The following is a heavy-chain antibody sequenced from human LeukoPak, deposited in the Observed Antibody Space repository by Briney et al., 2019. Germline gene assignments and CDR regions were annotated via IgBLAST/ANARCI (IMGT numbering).Heavy chain of an antibody. J-gene: IGHJ4*02. CDR2: IYYSGST. Sequence: SETLSLTCTVSGGSISSSSYYWGWIRQPPGKGLEWIGSIYYSGSTYYNPSLKSRVTISVDTSKNQFSLKLSSVTAADTAVYYCARDEGMRITIFGVVIVPPRFDYWGQGTLVTVSS. V-gene: IGHV4-39*07. CDR3: ARDEGMRITIFGVVIVPPRFDY. D-gene: IGHD3-3*01. CDR1: GGSISSSSYY.